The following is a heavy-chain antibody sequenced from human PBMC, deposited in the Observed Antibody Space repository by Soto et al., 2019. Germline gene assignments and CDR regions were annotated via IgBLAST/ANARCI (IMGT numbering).Heavy chain of an antibody. J-gene: IGHJ4*02. CDR3: AKDRVAAGTEIDY. D-gene: IGHD6-13*01. CDR1: GFTFSSYA. V-gene: IGHV3-30-3*01. Sequence: QVQLVESGGGVVQPGRSLRLSCAASGFTFSSYAMHWVRQAPGKGLEWVAVISYDGSNKYYADSVKGRFTISRDNSKNTLYLQMNSLRAEDTAVYYCAKDRVAAGTEIDYWGQGTLVTVSS. CDR2: ISYDGSNK.